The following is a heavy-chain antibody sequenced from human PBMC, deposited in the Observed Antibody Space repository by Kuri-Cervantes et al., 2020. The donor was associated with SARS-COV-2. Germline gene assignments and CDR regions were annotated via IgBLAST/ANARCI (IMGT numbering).Heavy chain of an antibody. CDR1: FTFSSSA. CDR2: ISSSGSTI. V-gene: IGHV3-48*03. J-gene: IGHJ6*02. Sequence: FTFSSSAVSGVGQAPGKGLEWVSYISSSGSTIYYADSVKGRFTISRDNAKNSLYLQMNSLRAEDTAVYYCATAVGGIYYYYGMDVWGQGTTVTVSS. CDR3: ATAVGGIYYYYGMDV. D-gene: IGHD3-16*01.